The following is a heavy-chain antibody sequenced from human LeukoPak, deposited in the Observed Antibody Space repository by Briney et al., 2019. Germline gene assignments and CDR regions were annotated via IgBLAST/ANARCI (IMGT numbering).Heavy chain of an antibody. Sequence: PGGSLRLSCAASGFTFSSYAMHWVRQTPGKGLEWVAVISYDGSNKYYADSVKGRFTISRDNSKNTLYLQMNSLRAEDTAVYYCARALDYDFWSGMDVWGQGTTVTVSS. CDR2: ISYDGSNK. D-gene: IGHD3-3*01. J-gene: IGHJ6*02. CDR3: ARALDYDFWSGMDV. CDR1: GFTFSSYA. V-gene: IGHV3-30-3*01.